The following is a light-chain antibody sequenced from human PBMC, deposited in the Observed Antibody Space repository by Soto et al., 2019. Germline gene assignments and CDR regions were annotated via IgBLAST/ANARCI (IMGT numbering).Light chain of an antibody. V-gene: IGLV1-40*01. CDR2: GNS. CDR1: SSNIGAGYD. Sequence: QSVLTQPPSVSGAPGQRVTISCTGSSSNIGAGYDVHWYQQLPGTAPKLLIYGNSNRPSGVPDRFSGSKSGTSASLAITGXQAEDEADYYCQSYDSSLSGSVFGGGTTLTVL. CDR3: QSYDSSLSGSV. J-gene: IGLJ2*01.